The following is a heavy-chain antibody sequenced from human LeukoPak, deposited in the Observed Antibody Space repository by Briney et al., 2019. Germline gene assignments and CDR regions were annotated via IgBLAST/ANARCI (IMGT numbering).Heavy chain of an antibody. J-gene: IGHJ4*02. D-gene: IGHD1-26*01. CDR1: GFTFSSYW. CDR3: ARGSSGSFDY. Sequence: GRTLRLSCAASGFTFSSYWMNWVRQAPGKGLEWVANIKEDGSELHYVDSVKGRFTISRDNAKNSLYLQMNSLRAEDTAVYYCARGSSGSFDYWGQGTLVPVSS. V-gene: IGHV3-7*03. CDR2: IKEDGSEL.